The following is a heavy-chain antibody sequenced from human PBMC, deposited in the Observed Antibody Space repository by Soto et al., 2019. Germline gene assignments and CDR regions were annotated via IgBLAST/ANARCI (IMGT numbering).Heavy chain of an antibody. CDR2: LSGSGTST. Sequence: PGGSLRLSCAASGFSFANYAMNWVRQAPGKGLEWVSGLSGSGTSTYYADSVKGRFTIPRDNSRDTLFLQMNSLTADDTAVYYCAKATTNGGWFNPFDSWGQGALVTVSS. CDR1: GFSFANYA. V-gene: IGHV3-23*01. D-gene: IGHD6-19*01. CDR3: AKATTNGGWFNPFDS. J-gene: IGHJ4*02.